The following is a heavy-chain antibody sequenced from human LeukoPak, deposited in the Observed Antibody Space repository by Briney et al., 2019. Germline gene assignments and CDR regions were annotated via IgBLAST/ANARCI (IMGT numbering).Heavy chain of an antibody. Sequence: QATGXXLEWMGWXNPNSGNTGYAQKFQGRVTMTRNTSISTAYMELSSLRSEDTAVYYCARDARRGVELKAFDIWGQGTMVTVSS. CDR3: ARDARRGVELKAFDI. J-gene: IGHJ3*02. D-gene: IGHD1-7*01. CDR2: XNPNSGNT. V-gene: IGHV1-8*01.